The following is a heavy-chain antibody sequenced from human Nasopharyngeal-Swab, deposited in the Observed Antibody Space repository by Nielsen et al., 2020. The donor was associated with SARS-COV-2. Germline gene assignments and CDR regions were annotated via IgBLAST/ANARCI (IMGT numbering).Heavy chain of an antibody. Sequence: GESLKISCAASGFTFDTYVMSWVRQAPGKGLEWVSSIGGSDGTTAYADSVKGRFTISRDNAKNTLYLQMNSLRAEDTAVYYCASGPRGSYLQFDNWGQGTLVTVSS. CDR1: GFTFDTYV. CDR2: IGGSDGTT. CDR3: ASGPRGSYLQFDN. D-gene: IGHD1-26*01. V-gene: IGHV3-23*01. J-gene: IGHJ4*02.